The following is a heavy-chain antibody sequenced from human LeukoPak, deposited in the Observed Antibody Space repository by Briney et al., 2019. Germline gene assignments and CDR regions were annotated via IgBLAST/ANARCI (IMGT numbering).Heavy chain of an antibody. CDR1: GFTFSSYG. CDR2: ISYDGSNK. CDR3: AKITHFGAVTTGRRYFDL. J-gene: IGHJ2*01. Sequence: GGSLRLSCAASGFTFSSYGMHWVRQAPGKGLEWVAVISYDGSNKYYADSVKGRFTISRDNSKNTLYLQMNSLRAEDTAVYYCAKITHFGAVTTGRRYFDLWGRGTLVTVSS. D-gene: IGHD4-17*01. V-gene: IGHV3-30*18.